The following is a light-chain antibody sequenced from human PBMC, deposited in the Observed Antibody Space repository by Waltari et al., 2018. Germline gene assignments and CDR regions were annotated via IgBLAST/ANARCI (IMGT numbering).Light chain of an antibody. CDR1: SSNIGSNT. V-gene: IGLV1-44*01. CDR2: PTD. CDR3: AAWDDSMNGQVV. Sequence: QSVLTQPPSASGTPGQRVIISCAGGSSNIGSNTVNWYPQFPGTAPTLLIHPTDKRPSGVPDRFSSSKSGTSASLAISGLQAEDEADYYCAAWDDSMNGQVVFGGGTKVTVL. J-gene: IGLJ3*02.